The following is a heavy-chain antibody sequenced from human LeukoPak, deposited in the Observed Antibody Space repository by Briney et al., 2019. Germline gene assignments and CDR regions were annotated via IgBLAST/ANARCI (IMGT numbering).Heavy chain of an antibody. J-gene: IGHJ1*01. V-gene: IGHV1-2*02. D-gene: IGHD3-22*01. CDR2: INPNSGGT. CDR3: ARVSDSSGYYFAEYFRH. CDR1: GYTFTGYY. Sequence: EASVKVSCTASGYTFTGYYMHWVRQAPGQGLEWMGWINPNSGGTNYAQKFQGRVTMTRDTSISTAYMELSRLRSDDTAVYYCARVSDSSGYYFAEYFRHWGQGTLVTVSS.